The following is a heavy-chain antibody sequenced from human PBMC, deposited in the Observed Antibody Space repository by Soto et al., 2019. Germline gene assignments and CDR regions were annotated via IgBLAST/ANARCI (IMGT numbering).Heavy chain of an antibody. CDR1: GYTFTSYG. V-gene: IGHV1-18*01. CDR3: ATRSPAFDY. J-gene: IGHJ4*02. CDR2: ITTDKGKT. Sequence: GASVKVCCKTSGYTFTSYGISWVRQAPGQGLEWMGWITTDKGKTTYAQKFQGRVTMTTDTSTSTAYMELRSLRSDDTAVYYCATRSPAFDYWGQGTLVTVS.